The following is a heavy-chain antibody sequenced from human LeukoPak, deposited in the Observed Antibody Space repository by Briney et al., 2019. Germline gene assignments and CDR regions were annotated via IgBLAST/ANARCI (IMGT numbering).Heavy chain of an antibody. CDR2: IYPGDSDT. CDR3: ARLLYYGSGTYYNGDAFDI. Sequence: GESLKISCKGSGYSFTSYWIGWVRQMPGKGLEWMGIIYPGDSDTRYSPSFQGQVTISADKSISTAYLQWSSLKASDTAMYYCARLLYYGSGTYYNGDAFDIWGQGTMVTVSS. V-gene: IGHV5-51*01. CDR1: GYSFTSYW. D-gene: IGHD3-10*01. J-gene: IGHJ3*02.